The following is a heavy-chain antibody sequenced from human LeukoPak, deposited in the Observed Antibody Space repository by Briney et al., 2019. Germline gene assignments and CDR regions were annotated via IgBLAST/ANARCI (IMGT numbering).Heavy chain of an antibody. J-gene: IGHJ4*02. CDR3: ARDLRGIGDETAF. CDR1: GFTFSTYW. V-gene: IGHV3-74*03. D-gene: IGHD3-16*01. Sequence: GGSLRLSCAASGFTFSTYWMHRVRQAPGKGLVWVSRINSDGATTTYADSVKGRFTISRDNAKNTLFLHMSSLRAEDTAIYYCARDLRGIGDETAFWGQGTLVTVSS. CDR2: INSDGATT.